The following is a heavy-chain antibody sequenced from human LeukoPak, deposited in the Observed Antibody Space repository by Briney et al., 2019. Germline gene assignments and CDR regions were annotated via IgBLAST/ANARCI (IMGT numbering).Heavy chain of an antibody. CDR3: ARRHYDSSGYFYTFQH. CDR1: GFSFSSYG. CDR2: ISSVGAT. D-gene: IGHD3-22*01. Sequence: GGSLRLSCAASGFSFSSYGMHWVRRAPGKGLEWISAISSVGATHYADSVKGRFTISRDNSKNTLYLQMNSLRAEDTAVYYCARRHYDSSGYFYTFQHWGQGTLVTVSS. J-gene: IGHJ1*01. V-gene: IGHV3-23*01.